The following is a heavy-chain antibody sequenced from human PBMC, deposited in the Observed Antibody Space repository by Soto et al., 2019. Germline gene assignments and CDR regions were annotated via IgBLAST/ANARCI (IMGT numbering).Heavy chain of an antibody. J-gene: IGHJ4*02. Sequence: QVQLVQSGAEVKKPESSVKVSCKAPGGTFSTYAISWVRQAPGRGLEWMGGIIPMFGTANYAQRFQDRVTITADESTKTVYMELSSLRSEDTAVYFCASGIQLWLRRINNGYSGWGQGTLVTVSS. D-gene: IGHD5-18*01. CDR3: ASGIQLWLRRINNGYSG. CDR1: GGTFSTYA. V-gene: IGHV1-69*12. CDR2: IIPMFGTA.